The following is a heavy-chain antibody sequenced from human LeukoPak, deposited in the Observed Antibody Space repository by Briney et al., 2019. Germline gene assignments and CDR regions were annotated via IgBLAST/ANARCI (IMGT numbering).Heavy chain of an antibody. Sequence: EASVKVSCTASGHTFTSYYMHWVRQAPGQGLEWMGIINPSGGSTSYAQKLQGRVTMTTDTSTSTAYMELRSLRSDDTAVYYCARDLSDYVWGSYRYQNFDYWGQGTLVTVSS. J-gene: IGHJ4*02. CDR3: ARDLSDYVWGSYRYQNFDY. D-gene: IGHD3-16*02. CDR2: INPSGGST. CDR1: GHTFTSYY. V-gene: IGHV1-46*01.